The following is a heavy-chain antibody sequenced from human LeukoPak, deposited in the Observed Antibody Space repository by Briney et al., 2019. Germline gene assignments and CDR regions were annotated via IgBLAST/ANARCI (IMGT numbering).Heavy chain of an antibody. CDR3: ARTRDYGDYVDY. D-gene: IGHD4-17*01. CDR1: GYTFTGYY. Sequence: ASVKVSCKASGYTFTGYYMHWVRQAPGQGLEWMGRINPNSGGANYAQKFQGRVTMTRDTSISTAYMELSRLRSDDTAVYYCARTRDYGDYVDYWGQGTLVTVSS. J-gene: IGHJ4*02. CDR2: INPNSGGA. V-gene: IGHV1-2*06.